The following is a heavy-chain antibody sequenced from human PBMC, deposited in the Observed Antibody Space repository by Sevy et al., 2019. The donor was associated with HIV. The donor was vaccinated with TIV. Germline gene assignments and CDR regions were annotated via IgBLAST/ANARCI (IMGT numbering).Heavy chain of an antibody. CDR2: INPNSGGT. D-gene: IGHD3-10*01. CDR1: GYTSTGYY. V-gene: IGHV1-2*02. CDR3: ARDYGSGSYPPWYYYYGMDV. J-gene: IGHJ6*02. Sequence: ASVKVSCKASGYTSTGYYMHWVRQAPGQGLEWMGWINPNSGGTNYAQKFQGRVTMTRDTSISTAYMELSRLRSDDTAVYYCARDYGSGSYPPWYYYYGMDVWGQGTTVTVSS.